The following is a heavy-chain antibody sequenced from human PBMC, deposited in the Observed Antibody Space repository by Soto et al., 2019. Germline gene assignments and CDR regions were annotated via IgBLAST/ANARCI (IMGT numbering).Heavy chain of an antibody. V-gene: IGHV6-1*01. CDR3: TRGYGMDV. Sequence: SQTLSRTCVISGDSVSRDSAAWNWIRQSPSRGLEWLGRTYYRSKWYNDYAVSVKSRIIINPDTSKNQFSLQLNSVTPEDTAVYYCTRGYGMDVWGQGTTVTVSS. J-gene: IGHJ6*02. CDR1: GDSVSRDSAA. CDR2: TYYRSKWYN.